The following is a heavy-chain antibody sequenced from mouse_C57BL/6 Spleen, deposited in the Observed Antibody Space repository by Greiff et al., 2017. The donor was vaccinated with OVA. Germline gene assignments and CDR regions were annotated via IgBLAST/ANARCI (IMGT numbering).Heavy chain of an antibody. CDR1: GFNIKDDY. CDR3: TTGFTTVVAR. J-gene: IGHJ4*01. D-gene: IGHD1-1*01. CDR2: IDPENGDT. Sequence: EVQLVESGAELVRPGASVKLSCTASGFNIKDDYMHWVKQRPEQGLEWIGWIDPENGDTEYASKFQGKATITADTSSNTAYLQLSSLTSEDTAVYYCTTGFTTVVARWGQGTSVTVSS. V-gene: IGHV14-4*01.